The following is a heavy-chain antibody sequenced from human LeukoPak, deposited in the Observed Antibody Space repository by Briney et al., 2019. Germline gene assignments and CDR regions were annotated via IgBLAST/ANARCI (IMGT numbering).Heavy chain of an antibody. CDR2: MYYSGNT. J-gene: IGHJ4*02. Sequence: SETLSLTCTVSGGSIRSYYWSWIRQPPGKGLEWVGFMYYSGNTKYNPSLKSRVTISIDTSKNQSSLKLSSVTAADTAVYYCARSPRYYYDGDGYYNPTFDYWGQGTLVTVSS. CDR1: GGSIRSYY. CDR3: ARSPRYYYDGDGYYNPTFDY. V-gene: IGHV4-59*01. D-gene: IGHD3-22*01.